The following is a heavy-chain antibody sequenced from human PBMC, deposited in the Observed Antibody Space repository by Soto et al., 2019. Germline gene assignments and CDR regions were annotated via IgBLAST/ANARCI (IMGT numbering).Heavy chain of an antibody. CDR2: SFSSGST. D-gene: IGHD5-12*01. V-gene: IGHV4-4*07. CDR1: GGSINTFY. Sequence: SETLSLTCTVSGGSINTFYWSWVRQPAGKGLEWIGRSFSSGSTSFNPSLESRVAMSVDTSKNHFSLNLSSVTAADMAVYYCAREGSYSAYNFAHGIQLWSFAFWGQGALVTVSS. CDR3: AREGSYSAYNFAHGIQLWSFAF. J-gene: IGHJ4*02.